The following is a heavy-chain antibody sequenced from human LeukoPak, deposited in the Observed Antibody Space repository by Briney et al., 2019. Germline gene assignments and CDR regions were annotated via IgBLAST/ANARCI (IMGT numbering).Heavy chain of an antibody. CDR2: ISSSSSYI. V-gene: IGHV3-21*01. J-gene: IGHJ1*01. D-gene: IGHD6-13*01. CDR1: GFTFSSYS. CDR3: ARVSRSGIAAAGMEYFQH. Sequence: GGSLRLSCAASGFTFSSYSMNWVRQAPGKGLEWVSSISSSSSYIYYADSVKGRFTISRDNAKNSLYLQMNSLRAEDTAVYYCARVSRSGIAAAGMEYFQHWGQGTLVTVSS.